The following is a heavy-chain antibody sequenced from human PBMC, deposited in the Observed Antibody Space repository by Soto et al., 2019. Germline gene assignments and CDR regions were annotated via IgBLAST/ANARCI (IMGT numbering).Heavy chain of an antibody. CDR3: ASCIAAGAFDI. Sequence: PSETLSLTCTVSGGSISSSSYYWGWIRQPPGKGLEWIGSTYYSGSTYYNPSLKSRVTISVDTSKNQFSLKLSSVTAADTAVYYCASCIAAGAFDIWGQGTMVTVSS. V-gene: IGHV4-39*01. D-gene: IGHD6-25*01. CDR1: GGSISSSSYY. CDR2: TYYSGST. J-gene: IGHJ3*02.